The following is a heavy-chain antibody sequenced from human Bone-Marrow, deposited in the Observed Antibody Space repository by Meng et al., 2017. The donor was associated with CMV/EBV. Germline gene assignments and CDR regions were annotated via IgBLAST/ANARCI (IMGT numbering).Heavy chain of an antibody. J-gene: IGHJ6*02. CDR1: GGSISSYY. CDR3: ARVDSSGWYGMDV. D-gene: IGHD6-19*01. Sequence: SETLSLTCTVSGGSISSYYFNWIRQPPGKGLEWIGYIYYSGSTSYNPSLQSRVTISVDTSKNQFSLKLSSVTAADTAVYYCARVDSSGWYGMDVWGQGTTVTVSS. CDR2: IYYSGST. V-gene: IGHV4-59*01.